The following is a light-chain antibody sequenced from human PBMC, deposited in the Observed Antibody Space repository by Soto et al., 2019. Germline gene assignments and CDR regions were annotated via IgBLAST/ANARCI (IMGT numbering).Light chain of an antibody. V-gene: IGKV3-20*01. J-gene: IGKJ4*01. Sequence: EIVLTQSPGTLSLSPGERATLSCRASQSVSSNFLAWSQEKPGQAPRLLIYGASKRATGIPDRFSGSGSGTDFTLTISRLEPEDFAVYYCRQYGRSLGFAFGGWTKVEIK. CDR1: QSVSSNF. CDR2: GAS. CDR3: RQYGRSLGFA.